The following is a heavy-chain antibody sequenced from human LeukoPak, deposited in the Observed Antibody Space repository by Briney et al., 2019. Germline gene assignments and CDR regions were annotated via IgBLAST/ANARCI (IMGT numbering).Heavy chain of an antibody. V-gene: IGHV3-53*01. D-gene: IGHD1/OR15-1a*01. CDR3: AKVGWNTRAAFDI. J-gene: IGHJ3*02. Sequence: GGSLRLSCAASGFTVSSNYMSWVRQAPGKGLEWVSVIYSGGSTYYADSVKGRFTISRDNSKNTLYLQMNSLRAEDTAVYYCAKVGWNTRAAFDIWGQGTMVTVSS. CDR2: IYSGGST. CDR1: GFTVSSNY.